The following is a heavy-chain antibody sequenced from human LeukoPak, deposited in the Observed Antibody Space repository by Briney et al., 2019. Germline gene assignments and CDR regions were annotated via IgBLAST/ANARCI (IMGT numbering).Heavy chain of an antibody. CDR1: GFTFGTYA. D-gene: IGHD6-19*01. J-gene: IGHJ4*02. V-gene: IGHV3-64*02. Sequence: GGSLRLSCAASGFTFGTYAMHWVRQAPGKGLEYVSAISSNGRITYYADSVKGRFTISRDNSKNIPYLQMGSLGTEDTAVYYCARVSGWYWFDNWGQGTLVTVSS. CDR2: ISSNGRIT. CDR3: ARVSGWYWFDN.